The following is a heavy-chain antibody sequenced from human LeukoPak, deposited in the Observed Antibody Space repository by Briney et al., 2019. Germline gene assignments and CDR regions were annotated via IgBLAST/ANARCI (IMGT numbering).Heavy chain of an antibody. V-gene: IGHV4-34*01. Sequence: KPSETLSLTCAVYGGSFSGYYGSWIRQPPGKGLEWIGEINHTGSTNYNPSLKSRVTISVDTSKNQFSLKLSSVTAADTAVYYCALGIAAVDYWGQGTLVTVSS. CDR3: ALGIAAVDY. CDR1: GGSFSGYY. CDR2: INHTGST. J-gene: IGHJ4*02. D-gene: IGHD6-13*01.